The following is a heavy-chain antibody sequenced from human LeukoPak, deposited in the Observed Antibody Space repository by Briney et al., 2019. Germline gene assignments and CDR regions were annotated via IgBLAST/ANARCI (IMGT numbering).Heavy chain of an antibody. D-gene: IGHD1-26*01. J-gene: IGHJ4*02. V-gene: IGHV4-38-2*02. Sequence: SETLSLTCTVSGGSISGYYWGWIRQPPGKGLEWIGSIYHSGSTYYNPSLKSRVTISVDTSKNQFSLKLSSVTAADTAVYYCARDGVGAPSDYWGQGTLVTVSS. CDR1: GGSISGYY. CDR3: ARDGVGAPSDY. CDR2: IYHSGST.